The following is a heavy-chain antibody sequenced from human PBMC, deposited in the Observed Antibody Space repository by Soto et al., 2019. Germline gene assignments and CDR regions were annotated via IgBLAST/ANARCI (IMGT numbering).Heavy chain of an antibody. CDR3: AIDLVSHPHDY. V-gene: IGHV1-18*01. CDR2: ISAYNDNT. CDR1: GYTFPSYG. Sequence: QVQLVPSGAEVKKPGASVKVSCKASGYTFPSYGISWVRQAPGQGLEWMGWISAYNDNTNYAQKLQGRVTMTTDTSPSTADMALRSLRSDDTAVYYCAIDLVSHPHDYWGQGTLVTVSS. J-gene: IGHJ4*02.